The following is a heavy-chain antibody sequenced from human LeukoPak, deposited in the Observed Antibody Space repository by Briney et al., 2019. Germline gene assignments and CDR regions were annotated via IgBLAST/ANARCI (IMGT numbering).Heavy chain of an antibody. V-gene: IGHV3-23*01. J-gene: IGHJ4*02. CDR2: IGGGGVRT. CDR3: AKASRQGAVASPLDY. D-gene: IGHD6-19*01. CDR1: GFTFTTYA. Sequence: GGSLRLSCAASGFTFTTYAMSWVRQAPGKGLEWVSAIGGGGVRTYYADSVKGRFTISRDNSKDTLFLQMNSLRAEDTAVYYCAKASRQGAVASPLDYWGQGALVTVSS.